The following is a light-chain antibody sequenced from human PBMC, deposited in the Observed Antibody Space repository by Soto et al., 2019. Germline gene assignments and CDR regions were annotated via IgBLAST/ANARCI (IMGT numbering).Light chain of an antibody. V-gene: IGKV3-20*01. Sequence: EIVLTQSPGTLSVSPGERATLSCRASESVSGNYLAWYQQKADQAPTLLIHGASTRATGVPNRFSGSASGTDFILTISRLEPEDFAVYYCQHYDTAPIFGPGTRVDMK. J-gene: IGKJ3*01. CDR3: QHYDTAPI. CDR2: GAS. CDR1: ESVSGNY.